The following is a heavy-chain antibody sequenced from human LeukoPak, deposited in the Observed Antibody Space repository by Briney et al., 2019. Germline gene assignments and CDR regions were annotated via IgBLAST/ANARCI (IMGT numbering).Heavy chain of an antibody. CDR3: ARGVLDTAMVRFDY. Sequence: SETLSLTCTVSGGSISSSTYSWTWIRQPAGKGLEWIGRIHSSGSTHYNPSLKSRVTISVDTSKNHFSLNLSSVTAADTAMYFCARGVLDTAMVRFDYWGQGTLVTVSS. V-gene: IGHV4-61*02. D-gene: IGHD5-18*01. CDR1: GGSISSSTYS. CDR2: IHSSGST. J-gene: IGHJ4*02.